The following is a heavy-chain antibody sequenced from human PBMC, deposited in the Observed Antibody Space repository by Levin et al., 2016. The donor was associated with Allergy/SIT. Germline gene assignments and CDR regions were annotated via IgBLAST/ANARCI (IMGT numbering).Heavy chain of an antibody. Sequence: GGSLRLSCAASGFSFSSYSLNWVRQAPGRGLEWISYINFSGTTIYYADSVKGRFTVSRDNAKNSLYLQMNSLREEDTAVYYCARDGPSYIPFDYWGQGTLVTVSS. CDR1: GFSFSSYS. V-gene: IGHV3-48*02. J-gene: IGHJ4*02. CDR2: INFSGTTI. D-gene: IGHD2-21*01. CDR3: ARDGPSYIPFDY.